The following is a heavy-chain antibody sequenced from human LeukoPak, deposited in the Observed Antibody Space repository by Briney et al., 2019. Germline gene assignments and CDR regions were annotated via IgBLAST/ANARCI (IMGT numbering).Heavy chain of an antibody. Sequence: ASVKVSCKASGYTFTSYDISWVRQAPGQGLEWMGWISAYNGNTNYAQKLQGRVTMTTDTSTSTAYMELRSLRSDDTAVYYCARVYYGSGSYYNHFDYWGQGTLVTVSS. CDR2: ISAYNGNT. CDR1: GYTFTSYD. V-gene: IGHV1-18*04. CDR3: ARVYYGSGSYYNHFDY. J-gene: IGHJ4*02. D-gene: IGHD3-10*01.